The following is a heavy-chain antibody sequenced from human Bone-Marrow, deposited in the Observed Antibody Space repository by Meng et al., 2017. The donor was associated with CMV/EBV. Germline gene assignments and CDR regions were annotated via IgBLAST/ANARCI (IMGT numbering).Heavy chain of an antibody. J-gene: IGHJ4*02. V-gene: IGHV3-15*01. Sequence: GESLKISCAASGFTFSNAWMSWVRQAPGKGLEWVGRIKSKTDGGTTDYAAPVKGRFTISRDDSKNTLYLQMNSLKTEDTAVYYCTTVSVVVPAAPDWGQGTRVTGSS. CDR2: IKSKTDGGTT. CDR3: TTVSVVVPAAPD. CDR1: GFTFSNAW. D-gene: IGHD2-2*01.